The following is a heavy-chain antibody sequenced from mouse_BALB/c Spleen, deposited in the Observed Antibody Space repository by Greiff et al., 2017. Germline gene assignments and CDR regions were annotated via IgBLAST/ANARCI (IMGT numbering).Heavy chain of an antibody. CDR1: GFTFSDYY. CDR3: ARGSNFTFDY. V-gene: IGHV5-4*02. CDR2: ISDGGSYT. Sequence: EVKVVESGGGLVKPGGSLKLSCAASGFTFSDYYMYWVRQTPEKRLEWVATISDGGSYTYYPDSVKGRFTISRDNAKNNLYLQMSSLKSEDTAMYYCARGSNFTFDYWGQGTTLTVSS. J-gene: IGHJ2*01. D-gene: IGHD4-1*01.